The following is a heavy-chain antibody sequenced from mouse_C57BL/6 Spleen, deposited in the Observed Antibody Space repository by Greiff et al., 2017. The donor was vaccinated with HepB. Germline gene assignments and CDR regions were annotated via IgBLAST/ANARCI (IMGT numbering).Heavy chain of an antibody. CDR2: IYPGSGST. D-gene: IGHD1-1*01. V-gene: IGHV1-55*01. CDR3: ARTGTTVVNPFAY. Sequence: VQLQHPGAELVKPGASVKMSCKASGYTFTSYWITWVKQRPGQGLEWIGDIYPGSGSTNYNEKFKSKATLTVDTSSSTAYMQLSSLTSEDSAVYYCARTGTTVVNPFAYWGQGTLVTVSA. J-gene: IGHJ3*01. CDR1: GYTFTSYW.